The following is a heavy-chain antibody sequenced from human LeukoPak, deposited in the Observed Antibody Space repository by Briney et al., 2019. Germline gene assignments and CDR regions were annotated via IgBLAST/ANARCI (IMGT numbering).Heavy chain of an antibody. D-gene: IGHD3-22*01. V-gene: IGHV5-51*01. CDR3: ATRPPNYYDSSRYSVFDY. J-gene: IGHJ4*02. CDR2: IHPDDSDT. CDR1: GYSLTTYW. Sequence: GESLKISCKGSGYSLTTYWIAWVRQMPGKGLEWMGIIHPDDSDTRYSPSFQGQVTISADKSISTAYLQWSSLKASDTAMYYCATRPPNYYDSSRYSVFDYWGQGNLVTVSS.